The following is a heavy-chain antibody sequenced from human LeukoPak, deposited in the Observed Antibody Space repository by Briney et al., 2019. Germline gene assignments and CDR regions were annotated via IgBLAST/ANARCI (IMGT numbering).Heavy chain of an antibody. Sequence: GGSLRLSCAASGFTFSNAWMSWVRQAPGKGLEWVSGISGTGGSTYYADSVKGRFTISRDNSKNTLYLQINSLRAEDTAIYYCARGFTWSGYYLDYWGQGTLLTVSS. CDR3: ARGFTWSGYYLDY. J-gene: IGHJ4*02. V-gene: IGHV3-23*01. D-gene: IGHD3-3*01. CDR1: GFTFSNAW. CDR2: ISGTGGST.